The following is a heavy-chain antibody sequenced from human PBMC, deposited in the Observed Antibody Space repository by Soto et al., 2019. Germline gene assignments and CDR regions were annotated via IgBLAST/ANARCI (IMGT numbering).Heavy chain of an antibody. CDR3: ARRAPLAGHFEY. J-gene: IGHJ4*02. Sequence: SETLSLTCTVSGASICSFYWSWIRQSPGKGLEWIGYIYYNGGTDYSPSLKSRVTISVDTSKNQFSLKLSSVTAADTAVYYCARRAPLAGHFEYWGQGALVTVSS. D-gene: IGHD6-13*01. V-gene: IGHV4-59*08. CDR1: GASICSFY. CDR2: IYYNGGT.